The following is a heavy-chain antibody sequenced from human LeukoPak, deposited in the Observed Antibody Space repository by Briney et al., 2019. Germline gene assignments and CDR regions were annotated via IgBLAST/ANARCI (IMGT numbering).Heavy chain of an antibody. Sequence: ASVKVSCKASGHTFTSYGISWVRQAPGQGLEWMGWISAYNGNTNYAQKLQGRVTMTTDTSTSTAYMELSSLRSEDTAVYYCATGRVAATPGYNYWGQGTLVTVSS. CDR2: ISAYNGNT. CDR1: GHTFTSYG. V-gene: IGHV1-18*01. J-gene: IGHJ4*02. CDR3: ATGRVAATPGYNY. D-gene: IGHD2-15*01.